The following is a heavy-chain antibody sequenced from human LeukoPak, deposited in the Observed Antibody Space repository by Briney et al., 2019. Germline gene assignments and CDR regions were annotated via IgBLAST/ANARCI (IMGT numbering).Heavy chain of an antibody. J-gene: IGHJ6*02. V-gene: IGHV3-9*01. Sequence: GGSLRLSCAASGVNFDGYAMHWVRQSPGTGLEWVAGLNWDSRSMAYADSVRGRFTISRDNAKNSLYLQMNSLRAEDTALYYCAKDLADGYYYGMDVWGQGTTVTVSS. CDR1: GVNFDGYA. CDR3: AKDLADGYYYGMDV. D-gene: IGHD4-17*01. CDR2: LNWDSRSM.